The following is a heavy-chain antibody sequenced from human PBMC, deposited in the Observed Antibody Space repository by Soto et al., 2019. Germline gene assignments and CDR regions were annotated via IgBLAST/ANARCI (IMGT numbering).Heavy chain of an antibody. CDR3: ALSSGSYYNCFDY. D-gene: IGHD3-10*01. Sequence: QVQLVQSGAEVRKPGSSVKVSCKASGGTFTRHAISWVRQAPGQGLEWMGGIIPIFGTPNHAQKFQGRLTIIADEATSTAYMELSSLRSEDTAVYYCALSSGSYYNCFDYWGQGTLVTVSS. CDR2: IIPIFGTP. J-gene: IGHJ4*02. V-gene: IGHV1-69*01. CDR1: GGTFTRHA.